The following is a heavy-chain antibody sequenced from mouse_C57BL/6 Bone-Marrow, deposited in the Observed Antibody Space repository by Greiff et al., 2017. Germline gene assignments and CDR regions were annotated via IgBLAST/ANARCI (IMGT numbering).Heavy chain of an antibody. V-gene: IGHV5-17*02. CDR3: ARYDYYFDY. Sequence: EVKLVESGGGLVQPGGSRKLSCAASGFTFSSYGMHWVRQAPEKGLEWVAYISSGSSTIYYADTVKGRFTISRDNPKNTLFLQMTSLRSEDTAMYYCARYDYYFDYWGRGTTLTVSS. CDR1: GFTFSSYG. D-gene: IGHD2-4*01. J-gene: IGHJ2*01. CDR2: ISSGSSTI.